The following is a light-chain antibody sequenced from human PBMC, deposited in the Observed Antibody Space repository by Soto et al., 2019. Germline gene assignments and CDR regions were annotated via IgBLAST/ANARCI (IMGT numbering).Light chain of an antibody. J-gene: IGKJ1*01. V-gene: IGKV2-28*01. CDR2: MGS. CDR3: MQALQTPPT. CDR1: QSLLHSNGYNY. Sequence: DIVMTQSPLSLPVTPGEPASISCRSSQSLLHSNGYNYLDWYLQKPGQSPQVLIYMGSNRASGVPDRFSGSGSGTDFTLKISRVEAVDVGVYYCMQALQTPPTFGQGTKVEIK.